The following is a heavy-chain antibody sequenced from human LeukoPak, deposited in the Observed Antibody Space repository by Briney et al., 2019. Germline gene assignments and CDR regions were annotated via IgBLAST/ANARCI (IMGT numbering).Heavy chain of an antibody. Sequence: SQTLSLTCTVSGGSISSGSYYWSWIRQPPGKGLEWIGEINHSGSTNYNPSLKSRVTISVDTSKNQFSLKLSSVTAADTAVYYCARIGYDYYYYYYMDVWGKGTTVTVSS. CDR1: GGSISSGSYY. D-gene: IGHD1-1*01. V-gene: IGHV4-39*07. J-gene: IGHJ6*03. CDR3: ARIGYDYYYYYYMDV. CDR2: INHSGST.